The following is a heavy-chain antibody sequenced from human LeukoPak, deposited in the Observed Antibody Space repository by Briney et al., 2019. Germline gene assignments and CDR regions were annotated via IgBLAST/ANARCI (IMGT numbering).Heavy chain of an antibody. Sequence: GASVKVSCKASGGTFSSYAISWVRQAPGQGLEWMGGIIPIFGTANYAQKFQGRVTITADESTSTAYMELSSLRSEDTAVYYCARDNNSNYRYGMDVWGQGTTVTVSS. J-gene: IGHJ6*02. V-gene: IGHV1-69*13. CDR1: GGTFSSYA. D-gene: IGHD4-11*01. CDR3: ARDNNSNYRYGMDV. CDR2: IIPIFGTA.